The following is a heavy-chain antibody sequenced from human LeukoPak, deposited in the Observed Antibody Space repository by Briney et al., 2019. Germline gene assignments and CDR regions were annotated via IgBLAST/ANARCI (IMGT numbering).Heavy chain of an antibody. D-gene: IGHD2-2*01. CDR3: ARELYCSSTSCPLDY. V-gene: IGHV3-13*01. J-gene: IGHJ4*02. CDR2: IGTAGDT. CDR1: GFTFSSYD. Sequence: GGSLRLSCAASGFTFSSYDMHWVRQATGKGLEWVSAIGTAGDTYYPGSVKGRFTISRENAKNSLYLQMNSLRAEDTAVYYCARELYCSSTSCPLDYWGQGTLVTVSS.